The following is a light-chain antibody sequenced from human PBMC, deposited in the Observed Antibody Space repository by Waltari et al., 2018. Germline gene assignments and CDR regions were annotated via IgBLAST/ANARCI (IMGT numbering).Light chain of an antibody. CDR2: KAS. J-gene: IGKJ1*01. CDR3: QQYNTYSGT. CDR1: QSIDNW. V-gene: IGKV1-5*03. Sequence: DIQMTHSPSTLSSSLVDRFPITCRASQSIDNWLAWYQQKPGKAPSLLIYKASSLDSGVPSRFSGSGSGTKFTLTISGLQPDDFAIYYCQQYNTYSGTFGRGTKVEI.